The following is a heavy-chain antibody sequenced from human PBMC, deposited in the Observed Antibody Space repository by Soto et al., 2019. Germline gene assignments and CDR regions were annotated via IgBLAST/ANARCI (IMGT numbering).Heavy chain of an antibody. D-gene: IGHD6-19*01. Sequence: EVQLLESGGGLVQPGGSLRLSCAASGFTFSSYAMSWVRQAPGKGLEWVSVISASDGSTYYADSVKGRFTISRDNSKNTLYLQMNSLRAEDTAVYYCARRYSRGWYASAGHRTTEMDVWGKGTTVTVSS. J-gene: IGHJ6*04. CDR3: ARRYSRGWYASAGHRTTEMDV. CDR1: GFTFSSYA. V-gene: IGHV3-23*01. CDR2: ISASDGST.